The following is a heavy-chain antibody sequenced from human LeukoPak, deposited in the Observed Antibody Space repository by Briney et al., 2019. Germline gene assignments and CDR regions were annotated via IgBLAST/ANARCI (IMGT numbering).Heavy chain of an antibody. CDR1: GGSISSYY. Sequence: SETLSLTCTVSGGSISSYYWSWIRQPPGKGLEWIGYIYYSGSTNYNPSLKSRVTISVDTSKNQFSLKLSSVTAADTAVYYCARGPLSRDGYYWAPFDDWGQGTLVTVSS. CDR2: IYYSGST. CDR3: ARGPLSRDGYYWAPFDD. V-gene: IGHV4-59*01. D-gene: IGHD5-24*01. J-gene: IGHJ4*02.